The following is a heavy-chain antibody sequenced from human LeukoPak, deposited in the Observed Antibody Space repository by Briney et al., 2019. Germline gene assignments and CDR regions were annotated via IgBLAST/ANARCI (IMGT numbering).Heavy chain of an antibody. V-gene: IGHV3-23*01. CDR3: AKGYYYGSGSYSTFDY. J-gene: IGHJ4*02. Sequence: GGSLRLSCAASGFTFSSHALSWLRQAPGKGLEWVSTISGSGGSTYYADSVKGRFTISRDNSRNTLYVQMSSLRADDTAVYYCAKGYYYGSGSYSTFDYWGQGTLVTVSS. CDR1: GFTFSSHA. CDR2: ISGSGGST. D-gene: IGHD3-10*01.